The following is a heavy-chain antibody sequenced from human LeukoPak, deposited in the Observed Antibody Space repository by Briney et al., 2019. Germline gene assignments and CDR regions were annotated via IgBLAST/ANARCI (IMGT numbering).Heavy chain of an antibody. V-gene: IGHV4-4*02. J-gene: IGHJ5*02. Sequence: SETLSLTCVVPGGSISSSYWWSWVRQPPGKGLEWIGEIYHSGSTNYNLSLKSRLTISLDKSKNHFSLKLRSVTAADTAVYYCASKDYSAWGRGFRTWGQGTLVTVSS. CDR3: ASKDYSAWGRGFRT. CDR1: GGSISSSYW. D-gene: IGHD3-10*01. CDR2: IYHSGST.